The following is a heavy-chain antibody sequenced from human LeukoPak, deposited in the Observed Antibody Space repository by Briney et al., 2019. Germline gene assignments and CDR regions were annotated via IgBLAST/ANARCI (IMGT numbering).Heavy chain of an antibody. CDR2: IYYSGST. J-gene: IGHJ4*02. CDR1: GYSISSGYY. CDR3: AAVATTTNPPQRPFDY. D-gene: IGHD5-12*01. Sequence: KPSETLSLTCAVSGYSISSGYYWGWIRQPPGKGLEWIGSIYYSGSTYYNPSLKSRVTISVDTSKNQFSLKLSSVTAADTAVYYCAAVATTTNPPQRPFDYWGQGTLVTVSS. V-gene: IGHV4-38-2*01.